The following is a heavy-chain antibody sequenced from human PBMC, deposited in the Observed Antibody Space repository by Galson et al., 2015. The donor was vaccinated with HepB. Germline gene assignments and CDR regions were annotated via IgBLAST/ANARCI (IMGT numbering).Heavy chain of an antibody. CDR3: ARDLVGGETGTDY. CDR1: GFTFSNFW. CDR2: INQAGSEK. Sequence: SLRLSCAVSGFTFSNFWMSWVRQTPGKRLEWVANINQAGSEKYHVDSVKGRFTISRDNAKNSLYLQMNSLGVDDTAVYFCARDLVGGETGTDYWGQGTLVTVSS. J-gene: IGHJ4*02. D-gene: IGHD1-1*01. V-gene: IGHV3-7*01.